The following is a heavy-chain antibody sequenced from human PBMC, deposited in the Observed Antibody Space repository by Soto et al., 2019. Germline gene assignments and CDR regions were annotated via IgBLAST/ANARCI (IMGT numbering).Heavy chain of an antibody. D-gene: IGHD2-15*01. CDR1: GCPFSSYG. CDR2: IWYDGSNK. Sequence: GGSLRLSCAASGCPFSSYGMHCVRQAPGKGLEWVAVIWYDGSNKYYADSVKGRFTISRDNSKNTLYLQMNSLRAEDTAVYYCARDFDFVVVAGAAFDIWGQGTMVTVSS. CDR3: ARDFDFVVVAGAAFDI. V-gene: IGHV3-33*01. J-gene: IGHJ3*02.